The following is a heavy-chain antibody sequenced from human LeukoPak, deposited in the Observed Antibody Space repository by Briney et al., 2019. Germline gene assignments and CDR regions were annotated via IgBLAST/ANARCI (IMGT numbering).Heavy chain of an antibody. CDR3: ARVGGDSSGYYGINFDY. V-gene: IGHV4-59*01. D-gene: IGHD3-22*01. CDR2: IYYSGST. J-gene: IGHJ4*02. CDR1: GGSISSYY. Sequence: TASETLSLTCTVSGGSISSYYWSWIRQPPGKGLEWIGYIYYSGSTNYNPSLKSRVTISVDTSKNQFSLKLSSVTAADTAVYYCARVGGDSSGYYGINFDYWGQRTLVTVSS.